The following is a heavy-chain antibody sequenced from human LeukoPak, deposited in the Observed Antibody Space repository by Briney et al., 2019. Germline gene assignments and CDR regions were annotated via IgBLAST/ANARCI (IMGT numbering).Heavy chain of an antibody. CDR2: IWYDGSNK. V-gene: IGHV3-33*01. D-gene: IGHD3-9*01. Sequence: GGSLRLSCAASGFTFSSYAMHWVRQAPGKGLEWVAVIWYDGSNKYYADSVKGRFTISRDNSKNTLYLQMNSLRAEDTAVYYCARDSAYYDILTGREYFQHWGQGTLVTVSS. CDR1: GFTFSSYA. CDR3: ARDSAYYDILTGREYFQH. J-gene: IGHJ1*01.